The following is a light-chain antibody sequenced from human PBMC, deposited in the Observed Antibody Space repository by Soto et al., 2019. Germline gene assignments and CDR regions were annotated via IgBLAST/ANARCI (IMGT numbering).Light chain of an antibody. CDR2: AAS. CDR3: QQSYSTPPGLT. Sequence: DIQMTQSPSSLSASVGDRVTITCRASQSISSYLNWYQQKPGKAPKLLIYAASSLQSGVPSRFSGSGSGTDFTLTISSLQPEDFATYYCQQSYSTPPGLTFGVGTKVEIK. CDR1: QSISSY. V-gene: IGKV1-39*01. J-gene: IGKJ4*01.